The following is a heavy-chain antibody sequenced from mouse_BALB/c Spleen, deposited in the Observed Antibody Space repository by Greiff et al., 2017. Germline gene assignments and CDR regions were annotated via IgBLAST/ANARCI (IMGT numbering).Heavy chain of an antibody. V-gene: IGHV1-63*02. CDR3: ARSMGGSSYYWYFDV. D-gene: IGHD1-1*01. CDR1: GYTFTNYW. J-gene: IGHJ1*01. Sequence: QVQLQQPGAELVKPGASVKLSCKASGYTFTNYWLGWVKQRPGHGLEWIGDIYPGGGYTNYNEKFKGKATLTADTSSSTAYMQLSSLTSEDSAVYFCARSMGGSSYYWYFDVWGAGTTVTVSS. CDR2: IYPGGGYT.